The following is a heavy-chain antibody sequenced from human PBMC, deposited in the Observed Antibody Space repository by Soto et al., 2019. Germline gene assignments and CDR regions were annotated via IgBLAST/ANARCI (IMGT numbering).Heavy chain of an antibody. D-gene: IGHD6-19*01. Sequence: EVQLVESGGGLVQPGGSLRLSYAASGLIFSDYPMDWVRQAPGKGLEWVGRIRRKANSYTTEYAASVKGRFTISRDDSKNSLYLQMNSLKTEDTAVYYCAMLGGWSGGSNDMDVWGQGTTVTVSS. CDR1: GLIFSDYP. CDR3: AMLGGWSGGSNDMDV. CDR2: IRRKANSYTT. V-gene: IGHV3-72*01. J-gene: IGHJ6*02.